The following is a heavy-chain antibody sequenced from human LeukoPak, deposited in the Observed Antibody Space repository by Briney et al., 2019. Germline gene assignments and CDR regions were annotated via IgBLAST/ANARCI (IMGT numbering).Heavy chain of an antibody. CDR2: INHSGST. D-gene: IGHD4-17*01. Sequence: SETLSLTCAVYGGSFSGYYWSWIRQPPGKGLEWIGDINHSGSTNYNPSLKSRVTISVDTSKNQFSLKPSSVTAADTAVYYCARGITVTTYCFDYWGQGTLVTVSS. CDR3: ARGITVTTYCFDY. V-gene: IGHV4-34*01. CDR1: GGSFSGYY. J-gene: IGHJ4*02.